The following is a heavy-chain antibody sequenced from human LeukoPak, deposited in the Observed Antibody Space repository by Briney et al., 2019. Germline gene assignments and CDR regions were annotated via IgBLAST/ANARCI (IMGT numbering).Heavy chain of an antibody. CDR1: GYTFTSYG. CDR2: ISAYNGNT. V-gene: IGHV1-18*01. D-gene: IGHD2-2*01. CDR3: ARDQGDIVVVPAAMMGVFDY. Sequence: ASVKVSCKASGYTFTSYGISWVRQAPGQGLEWMGWISAYNGNTNYAQKLQGRVTMTTDTSTSTAYMELRSLRSDDTAVYYCARDQGDIVVVPAAMMGVFDYWGQGTPVTVSS. J-gene: IGHJ4*02.